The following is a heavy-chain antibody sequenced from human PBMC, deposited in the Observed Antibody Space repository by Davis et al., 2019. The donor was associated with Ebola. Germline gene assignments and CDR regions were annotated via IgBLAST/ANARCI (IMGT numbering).Heavy chain of an antibody. Sequence: GESLKISCAASGFTVSSNYMSWVRQAPGKGLEWVSVIYSGGSTYYADSVKGRFTISRDNSKNTLYLQMNSLRAEDTAVYYCARGYSSSGEAFDIWGQGTMVTVSS. J-gene: IGHJ3*02. CDR3: ARGYSSSGEAFDI. D-gene: IGHD6-13*01. CDR1: GFTVSSNY. V-gene: IGHV3-53*01. CDR2: IYSGGST.